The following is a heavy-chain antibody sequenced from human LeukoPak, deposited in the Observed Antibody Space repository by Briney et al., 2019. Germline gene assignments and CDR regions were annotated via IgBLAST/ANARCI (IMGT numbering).Heavy chain of an antibody. V-gene: IGHV4-39*01. Sequence: SETLSLTCTVSGGSISSSSYYWGWIRQPPGKGLEWIGSIYYSGSTYYNPSLKSRVTISVDTSKNQFSLKLSSVTAADTAVYYCERHDGEQQRADDYWGQGTLVTVSS. D-gene: IGHD6-13*01. CDR2: IYYSGST. J-gene: IGHJ4*02. CDR1: GGSISSSSYY. CDR3: ERHDGEQQRADDY.